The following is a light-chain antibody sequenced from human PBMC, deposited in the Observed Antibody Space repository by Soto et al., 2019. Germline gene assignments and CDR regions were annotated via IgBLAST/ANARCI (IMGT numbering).Light chain of an antibody. CDR1: SSDVGGYNY. CDR3: SSYTSSSIVV. V-gene: IGLV2-14*01. CDR2: DVS. J-gene: IGLJ2*01. Sequence: QSALTQPASVSGPPGQSITISCTGTSSDVGGYNYVSWYQQHPGKAPKLMIYDVSNRPSGVSNRFSGSKSGNTASLTISGLQAEDEADYYCSSYTSSSIVVFGGGTQLTVL.